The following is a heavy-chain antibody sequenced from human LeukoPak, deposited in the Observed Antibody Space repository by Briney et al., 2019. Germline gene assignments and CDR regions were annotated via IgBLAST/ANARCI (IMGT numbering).Heavy chain of an antibody. CDR1: GYSFTSYW. Sequence: GESLKISCKGSGYSFTSYWIGWVRQMPGKGLEWMGIIYPGDSDTRYSPSFQGQVTISADKSISTAYLQWSSLKASDIAMYYCARTSCSGGSCYGSFDIWGQGTMVTVSS. J-gene: IGHJ3*02. CDR2: IYPGDSDT. CDR3: ARTSCSGGSCYGSFDI. D-gene: IGHD2-15*01. V-gene: IGHV5-51*01.